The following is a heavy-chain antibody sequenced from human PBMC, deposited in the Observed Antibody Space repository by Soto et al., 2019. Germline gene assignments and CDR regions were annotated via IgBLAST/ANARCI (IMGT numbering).Heavy chain of an antibody. D-gene: IGHD2-21*02. V-gene: IGHV2-5*02. Sequence: QITLKESGPTLVKPTQTLTMTCTFSRFSLITGGMGVGWIRQPPGEALEWLALIYWDGDRRYRPSLMSRLTIAKDTSKNQVVLTMTNMDPVDTATYYCVHSRCGGDCLQSYSSHYYYGMDIWGQGTTVTVSS. CDR1: RFSLITGGMG. CDR2: IYWDGDR. J-gene: IGHJ6*02. CDR3: VHSRCGGDCLQSYSSHYYYGMDI.